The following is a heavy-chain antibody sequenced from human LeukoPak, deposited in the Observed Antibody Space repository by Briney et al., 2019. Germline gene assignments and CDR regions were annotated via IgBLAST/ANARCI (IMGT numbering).Heavy chain of an antibody. CDR1: GYSFVGYG. D-gene: IGHD3-3*01. Sequence: GASVKVSCKASGYSFVGYGITWVRQAPGQGLEWMGGIIPIFGTANYAQKFQGRVTITADESTSTAYMELSSLRSEDTAVYYCARGATYYDFWSGLDYWGQGTLVTVSS. CDR3: ARGATYYDFWSGLDY. V-gene: IGHV1-69*13. CDR2: IIPIFGTA. J-gene: IGHJ4*02.